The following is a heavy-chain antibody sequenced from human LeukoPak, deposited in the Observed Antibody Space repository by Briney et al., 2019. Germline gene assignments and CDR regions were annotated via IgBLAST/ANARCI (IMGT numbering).Heavy chain of an antibody. CDR3: AKDKRYSGYDPFDY. Sequence: GGSLRLSCAASGFXFDDYAIHWVRQAPGKGLEWVSLISGDGGSTYYADSVKGRFTISRDNSKNSLYLQMNSLRTEDTALYYCAKDKRYSGYDPFDYWGQGTLVTVSS. CDR2: ISGDGGST. V-gene: IGHV3-43*02. J-gene: IGHJ4*02. CDR1: GFXFDDYA. D-gene: IGHD5-12*01.